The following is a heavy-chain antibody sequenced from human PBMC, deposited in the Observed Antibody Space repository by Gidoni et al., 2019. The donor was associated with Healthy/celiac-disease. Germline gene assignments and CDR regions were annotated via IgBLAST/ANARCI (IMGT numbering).Heavy chain of an antibody. CDR1: GFTFSSYA. CDR3: AKDTPVLGFGEFVGAAFDI. D-gene: IGHD3-16*01. Sequence: EVQLLESGGGLVQPGGSLRLSCAASGFTFSSYAMSWVRQAPGKGLEWVSASSGSGGSTYYADSVKGRFTISRDNSKNTLYLQMNSLRAEDTAVYYCAKDTPVLGFGEFVGAAFDIWGQGTMVTVSS. V-gene: IGHV3-23*01. J-gene: IGHJ3*02. CDR2: SSGSGGST.